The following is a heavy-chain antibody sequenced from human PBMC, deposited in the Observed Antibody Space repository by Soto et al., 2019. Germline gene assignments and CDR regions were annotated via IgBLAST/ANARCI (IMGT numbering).Heavy chain of an antibody. CDR2: IYYSGST. CDR1: GGSVSSGSYY. V-gene: IGHV4-61*01. Sequence: QVQLQESGPGLVKPSETLSLTCTVSGGSVSSGSYYWSGIRQPPGKGHEWVGYIYYSGSTNYNPSLQSRFTISVATSKNQFSRKLSSVTAADTAVYYCARGVAVAGGPYYYGMDVWGQGTTVTVSS. CDR3: ARGVAVAGGPYYYGMDV. D-gene: IGHD6-19*01. J-gene: IGHJ6*02.